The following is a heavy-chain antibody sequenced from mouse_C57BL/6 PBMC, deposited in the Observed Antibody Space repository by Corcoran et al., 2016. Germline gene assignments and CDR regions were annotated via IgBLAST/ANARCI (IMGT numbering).Heavy chain of an antibody. J-gene: IGHJ4*01. CDR3: ARQQIYYGNPYAMDY. D-gene: IGHD2-1*01. V-gene: IGHV1-84*01. Sequence: QIQLQQSGPELVKPGASVKISCKASVYTFTDYYINWVKQRPGQGLEWIGWIYPGSGNTKYNEKFKGKATLTVDTSSSTAYMQLSSLTSEDSAVYFCARQQIYYGNPYAMDYWGQGTSVTISS. CDR1: VYTFTDYY. CDR2: IYPGSGNT.